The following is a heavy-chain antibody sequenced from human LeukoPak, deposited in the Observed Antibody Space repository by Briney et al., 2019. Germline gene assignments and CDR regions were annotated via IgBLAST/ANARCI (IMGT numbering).Heavy chain of an antibody. J-gene: IGHJ4*02. CDR3: ATTFTFGGVIVKDY. CDR1: GYTFTSYD. Sequence: ASVKVSCKASGYTFTSYDINWVRQATGQGLESIGWMTPNSGNTGYAQKFQGRVTMTRNTSISTAYMELSSLRSEDTAVYYCATTFTFGGVIVKDYWGQGTLVTVSS. D-gene: IGHD3-16*02. CDR2: MTPNSGNT. V-gene: IGHV1-8*01.